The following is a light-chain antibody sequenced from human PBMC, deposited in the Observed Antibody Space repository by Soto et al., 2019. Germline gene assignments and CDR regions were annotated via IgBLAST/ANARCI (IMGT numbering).Light chain of an antibody. Sequence: DIQMTQSPSSLSASVGERVTITCRASQNIKSFLNWYQQKPGKAPKLLIYATSCVQSGVPARFSGGRSGTAYSLSISSLQPQDFATYYCHQTYVATVTFGGGTKVEI. V-gene: IGKV1-39*01. J-gene: IGKJ4*01. CDR2: ATS. CDR3: HQTYVATVT. CDR1: QNIKSF.